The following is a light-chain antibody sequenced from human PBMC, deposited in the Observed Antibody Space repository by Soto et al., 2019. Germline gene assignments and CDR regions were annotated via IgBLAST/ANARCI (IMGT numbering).Light chain of an antibody. CDR2: DAS. V-gene: IGKV3-11*01. Sequence: ELVLTQSPATLSLSPGERATLSCRASQSVSGYLAWYQQTPGQAPRLRLSDASNRATGIPARFSGSGSGTGFNLTISSLEPEDFAVYYCQQRSNWPLTFGGGTKVEIE. CDR1: QSVSGY. CDR3: QQRSNWPLT. J-gene: IGKJ4*01.